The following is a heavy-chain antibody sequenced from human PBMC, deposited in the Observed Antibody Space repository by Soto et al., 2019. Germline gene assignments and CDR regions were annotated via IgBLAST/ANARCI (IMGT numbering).Heavy chain of an antibody. CDR2: INHSGST. J-gene: IGHJ4*02. CDR3: ARQHYYDSSGYYTWN. D-gene: IGHD3-22*01. V-gene: IGHV4-39*01. CDR1: GGSISSSSYY. Sequence: SETMSLTCTVSGGSISSSSYYWGWIRQPPGKGLEWIGEINHSGSTNYNPSLKSRVTISADTSNNQFSLRLNSVTAADTAVYYCARQHYYDSSGYYTWNWGQGTLVTVSS.